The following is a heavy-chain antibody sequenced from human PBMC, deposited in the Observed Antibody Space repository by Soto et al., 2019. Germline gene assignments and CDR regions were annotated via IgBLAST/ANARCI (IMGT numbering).Heavy chain of an antibody. CDR3: ARDICSSTSCYVYYGMDV. CDR2: ISYDGSNK. J-gene: IGHJ6*02. Sequence: GGSLRLSCAASGFTFSSYAMHWVRQAPGKGLEWVAVISYDGSNKYYADSVKGRFTISRDNSKNTLYLQMNSLRAEDTAVYYCARDICSSTSCYVYYGMDVWGQGTTVTVSS. D-gene: IGHD2-2*01. V-gene: IGHV3-30-3*01. CDR1: GFTFSSYA.